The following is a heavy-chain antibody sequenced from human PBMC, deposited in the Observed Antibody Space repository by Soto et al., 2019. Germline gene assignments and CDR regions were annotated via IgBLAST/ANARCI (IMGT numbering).Heavy chain of an antibody. CDR2: INHSGST. V-gene: IGHV4-34*01. J-gene: IGHJ4*02. D-gene: IGHD3-16*02. CDR3: ASRGLHLGELSSYYFDY. Sequence: SETLSLTCAVYGGSFSGYYWSWIRQPPGKGLEWIGEINHSGSTNYNPSLKSRVTISVDTSKNQFSLKLSSVTAADTAVYYCASRGLHLGELSSYYFDYWGQGTLVTVSS. CDR1: GGSFSGYY.